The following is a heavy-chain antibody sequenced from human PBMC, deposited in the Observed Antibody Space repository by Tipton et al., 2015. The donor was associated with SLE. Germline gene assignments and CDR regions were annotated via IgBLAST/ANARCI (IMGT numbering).Heavy chain of an antibody. CDR2: INHSGST. Sequence: TLSLTCAVYGGSFSGYYWSWIRQPPGKGLEWIGEINHSGSTNYNPSLKSRVTISVDTSKNQFSLKLSSVTAADTAVYYCARGAVTGGWGYWGQGTLVTVSS. V-gene: IGHV4-34*01. J-gene: IGHJ4*02. D-gene: IGHD2-21*02. CDR3: ARGAVTGGWGY. CDR1: GGSFSGYY.